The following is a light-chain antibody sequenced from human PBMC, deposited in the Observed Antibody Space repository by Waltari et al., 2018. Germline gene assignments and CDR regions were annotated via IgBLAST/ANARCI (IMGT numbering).Light chain of an antibody. V-gene: IGLV2-14*01. CDR1: GSDVGRSAF. J-gene: IGLJ1*01. CDR3: LSYTSSSTYV. CDR2: EVS. Sequence: QSPLTQPSSVSGSPGPSTSFPCTGTGSDVGRSAFVCWYQQHPGKVPKLMIYEVSNRPSGVSNRFSGSKSGNTASLTISGLQAEDEADYYCLSYTSSSTYVFGTGTKVTVL.